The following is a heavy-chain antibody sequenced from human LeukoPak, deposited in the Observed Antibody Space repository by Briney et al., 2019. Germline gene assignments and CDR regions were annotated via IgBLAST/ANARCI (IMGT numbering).Heavy chain of an antibody. CDR1: GFTFSSYG. D-gene: IGHD4-17*01. J-gene: IGHJ4*02. CDR2: IRYDGSNK. Sequence: GGSLRLSCAASGFTFSSYGMHWVRQAPGKGLGWVAFIRYDGSNKYYADSVKGRFTISRDNAKNSLYLQMNSLRAEDTAVYYCAKEIWPTVTTPGWTYFDYWGQGALVTVSS. V-gene: IGHV3-30*02. CDR3: AKEIWPTVTTPGWTYFDY.